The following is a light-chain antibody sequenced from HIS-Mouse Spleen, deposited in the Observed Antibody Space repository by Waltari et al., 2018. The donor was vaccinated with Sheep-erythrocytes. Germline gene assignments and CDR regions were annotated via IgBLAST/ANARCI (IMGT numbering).Light chain of an antibody. Sequence: AIRMTQSPSSLSASTGDRVTITCRASQGISSYLAWYQQKPGKAPKLLIYAPSTLQSGVPSRFSGSGSWTDFTLTISCLQSEDFATYYCQQYYSYPYTFGQGTKLEIK. J-gene: IGKJ2*01. CDR3: QQYYSYPYT. CDR2: APS. CDR1: QGISSY. V-gene: IGKV1-8*01.